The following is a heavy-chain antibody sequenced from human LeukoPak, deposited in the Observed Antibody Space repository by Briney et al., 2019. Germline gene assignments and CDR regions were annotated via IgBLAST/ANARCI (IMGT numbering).Heavy chain of an antibody. Sequence: SETLSLTCAVYGGSFSGYYWSWIRQPPGKGLEWIGEINHSGSTNYNPSLKSRVTISVDTSKNQSSLKLSSVTAADTAVYYCASEVGATSRDYWGQGTLVTVSS. J-gene: IGHJ4*02. CDR1: GGSFSGYY. D-gene: IGHD1-26*01. CDR3: ASEVGATSRDY. V-gene: IGHV4-34*01. CDR2: INHSGST.